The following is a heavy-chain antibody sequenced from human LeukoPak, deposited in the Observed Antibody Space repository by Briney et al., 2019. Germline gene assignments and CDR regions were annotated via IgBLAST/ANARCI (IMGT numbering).Heavy chain of an antibody. Sequence: ASVKVSCKASGYTFTSYGISWVRQAPGQGLEWMGWINPNSGGTNYAQKFQGRVTMTRDTSISTAYMELSRLRSDDTAVYYCARESQYYYGSGSYYFDYWGQGTLVTVSS. CDR2: INPNSGGT. CDR1: GYTFTSYG. CDR3: ARESQYYYGSGSYYFDY. D-gene: IGHD3-10*01. V-gene: IGHV1-2*02. J-gene: IGHJ4*02.